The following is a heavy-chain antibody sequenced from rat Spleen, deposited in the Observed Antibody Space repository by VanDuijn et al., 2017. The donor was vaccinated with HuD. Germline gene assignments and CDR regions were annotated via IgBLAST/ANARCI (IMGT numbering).Heavy chain of an antibody. J-gene: IGHJ3*01. D-gene: IGHD1-1*01. CDR3: TTVGRSRLQGFAY. V-gene: IGHV5-20*01. CDR2: ISDSGSRI. CDR1: GFTFSNYY. Sequence: EVQLVESDGGLVQPRRSLKLSCAASGFTFSNYYMAWVRQAPKKGLEWVATISDSGSRIYYPDSVKGRFTISRDNAKSSLYLQMNSLKSEDTATFYCTTVGRSRLQGFAYWGQGTLVTVSS.